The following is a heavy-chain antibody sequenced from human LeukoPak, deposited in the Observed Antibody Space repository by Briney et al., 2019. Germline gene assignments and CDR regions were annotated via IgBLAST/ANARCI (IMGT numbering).Heavy chain of an antibody. D-gene: IGHD2-21*02. CDR2: INGDGSST. V-gene: IGHV3-74*01. CDR3: ARGLAYCGGDCYNSLDY. CDR1: GFTFSSYW. J-gene: IGHJ4*02. Sequence: GGSLRLSCAASGFTFSSYWMHWVRQGPGKGLVWVSRINGDGSSTRNADSVKGRFTISRDNAKNTLYLQMNSLRADDTAVYYCARGLAYCGGDCYNSLDYWGQGTLVTVSS.